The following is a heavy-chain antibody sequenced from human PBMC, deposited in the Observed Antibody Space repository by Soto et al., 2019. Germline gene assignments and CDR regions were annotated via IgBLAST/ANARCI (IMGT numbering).Heavy chain of an antibody. V-gene: IGHV4-30-2*01. CDR3: ARVKQLVPWYFDL. CDR1: GVSVSSGGFP. D-gene: IGHD6-6*01. J-gene: IGHJ2*01. CDR2: IYHGETT. Sequence: QLQLQESCSGLVKPSQTLSLTCAVSGVSVSSGGFPWSWIRQPTGNGLEWIGYIYHGETTYYNPSLQSRVIMSIDKSKNQFSLRLTSVTAADTAVYYCARVKQLVPWYFDLWVRGTVVSVSS.